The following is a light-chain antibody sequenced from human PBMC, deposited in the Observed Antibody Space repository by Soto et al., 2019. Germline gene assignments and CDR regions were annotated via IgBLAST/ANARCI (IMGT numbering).Light chain of an antibody. CDR2: TAA. Sequence: IQMTQSPSSLSASVGDRVTITCLASQRITTYLNWYQQKPGKAPKLLISTAATLQGGVPSRFSGSGSGTDFTLTITTLQPEDFATYFCQQSYSTPYTFGQGTKLEIK. V-gene: IGKV1-39*01. J-gene: IGKJ2*01. CDR3: QQSYSTPYT. CDR1: QRITTY.